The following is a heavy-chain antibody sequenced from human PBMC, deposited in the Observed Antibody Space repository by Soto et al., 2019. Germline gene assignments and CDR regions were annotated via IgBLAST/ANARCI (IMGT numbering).Heavy chain of an antibody. CDR1: GYTFTSYD. J-gene: IGHJ6*02. CDR2: MNPNSGNT. CDR3: ARYHNTFYDILTGYYGYGMDV. D-gene: IGHD3-9*01. Sequence: ASVKVSCKASGYTFTSYDISWVRQATGQGLEWMGWMNPNSGNTGYAQKFQGRVTMTRNTSISTAYMELSSLRSEDTAVYYCARYHNTFYDILTGYYGYGMDVWGQGTTVTVSS. V-gene: IGHV1-8*02.